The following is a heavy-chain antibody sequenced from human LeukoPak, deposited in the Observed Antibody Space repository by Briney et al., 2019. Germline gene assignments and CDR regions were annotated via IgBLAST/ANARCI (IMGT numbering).Heavy chain of an antibody. V-gene: IGHV1-18*01. Sequence: ASVKVSCKASGYTFTSYGISWVRQAPGQGLEWMGWISAYNGNTNYAQKLQGRVTMTTDTYTSTAYMELRSLRSDDTAVYYCARSLEAITHFDYWGQGTLVTVSS. D-gene: IGHD3-3*01. J-gene: IGHJ4*02. CDR2: ISAYNGNT. CDR1: GYTFTSYG. CDR3: ARSLEAITHFDY.